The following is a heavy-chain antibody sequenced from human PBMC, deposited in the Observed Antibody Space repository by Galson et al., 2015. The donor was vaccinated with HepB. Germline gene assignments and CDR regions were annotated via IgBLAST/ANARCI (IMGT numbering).Heavy chain of an antibody. CDR1: GFSFSNYW. J-gene: IGHJ4*02. CDR3: AGDRLHGGAPTLDY. D-gene: IGHD2-21*01. V-gene: IGHV3-7*03. CDR2: IKQDGSEQ. Sequence: SLRLSCAVSGFSFSNYWMTWVRQAPGKGLEWVANIKQDGSEQYYVGSVKGRCTISRDNAKNSLYLQMNSLRAEDTAVYYCAGDRLHGGAPTLDYWGQGALVTVSS.